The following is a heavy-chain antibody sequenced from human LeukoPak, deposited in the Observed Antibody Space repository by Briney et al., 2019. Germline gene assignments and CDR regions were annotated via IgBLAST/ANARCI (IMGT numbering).Heavy chain of an antibody. CDR1: GGSISTYY. D-gene: IGHD6-13*01. CDR3: ARTGSWYYYFDY. CDR2: IYYTGST. Sequence: SQTLSLTCTVSGGSISTYYWTWIRQPPGKGLEWIGYIYYTGSTNYNPSLKSRVTISVDTSKNQFSLKLSSVTAADTAVYYCARTGSWYYYFDYWGQGALVTVSS. J-gene: IGHJ4*02. V-gene: IGHV4-59*01.